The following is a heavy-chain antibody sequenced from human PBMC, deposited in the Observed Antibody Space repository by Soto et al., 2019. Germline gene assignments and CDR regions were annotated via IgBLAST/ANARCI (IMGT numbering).Heavy chain of an antibody. D-gene: IGHD1-7*01. V-gene: IGHV3-20*01. CDR1: GFTFDDYG. Sequence: EVQLVESGGGVVRPGGSLRLSCAASGFTFDDYGMSWVRQAPGKGLEWVSGINCNGGSTGYADSVEGRFTISRDNAKNPLYLQMNSLRAEDTALYHCARGRYNWNYHWFDPWGQGTLVTVSS. CDR2: INCNGGST. J-gene: IGHJ5*02. CDR3: ARGRYNWNYHWFDP.